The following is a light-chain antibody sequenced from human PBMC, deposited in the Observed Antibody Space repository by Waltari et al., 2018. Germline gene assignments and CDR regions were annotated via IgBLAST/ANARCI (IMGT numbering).Light chain of an antibody. V-gene: IGLV2-8*01. Sequence: QSALTHPPSASGSPGPSVTIPCTGTSSDVGGYNYVSWYQQPPGKAPTPLRYEVTQRPSGVPDRFSGSKSGNTASLTVSGLQADDEADYYCSSYAGTSTFYVFGTGTEVTVL. CDR2: EVT. CDR1: SSDVGGYNY. J-gene: IGLJ1*01. CDR3: SSYAGTSTFYV.